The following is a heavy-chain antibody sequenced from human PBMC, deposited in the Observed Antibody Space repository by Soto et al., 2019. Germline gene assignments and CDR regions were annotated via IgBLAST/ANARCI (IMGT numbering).Heavy chain of an antibody. D-gene: IGHD3-10*01. CDR2: IYYSGST. CDR1: GGSISSGGYY. V-gene: IGHV4-31*03. CDR3: ASHSGIVMREYFDL. Sequence: QVQLQESGPGLVKPSQTLSLTCTVSGGSISSGGYYWSWLRQHPGKGLEWIGYIYYSGSTYYNPSLKSRVTISVDTSKNQFCLKLSSVTAADTAVYYCASHSGIVMREYFDLWGRGTLVTVSS. J-gene: IGHJ2*01.